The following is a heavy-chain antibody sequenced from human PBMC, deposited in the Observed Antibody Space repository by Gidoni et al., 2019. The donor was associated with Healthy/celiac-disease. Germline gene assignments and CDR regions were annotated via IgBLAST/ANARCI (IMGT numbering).Heavy chain of an antibody. CDR1: GFPFGSYA. Sequence: QVQLVESGGGVVQPGRSLRLSCAASGFPFGSYAMHWVRQAPGKGLEWVAVISYDGSNKYYADSVKGRFTISRDNSKNTLYLQMNSLRAEDTAVYYCARDYNSGWSYYYYYYMDVWGKGTTVTVSS. V-gene: IGHV3-30-3*01. D-gene: IGHD6-19*01. CDR3: ARDYNSGWSYYYYYYMDV. CDR2: ISYDGSNK. J-gene: IGHJ6*03.